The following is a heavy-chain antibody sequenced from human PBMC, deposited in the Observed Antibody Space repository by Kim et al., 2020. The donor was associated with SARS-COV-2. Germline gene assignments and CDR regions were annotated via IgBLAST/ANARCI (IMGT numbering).Heavy chain of an antibody. J-gene: IGHJ4*02. D-gene: IGHD2-2*01. CDR3: AKDGRMLVPAAMVDY. V-gene: IGHV3-23*01. Sequence: DSVKGRFTISRDNSKNTLYLQMNSLRAEDTAVYYCAKDGRMLVPAAMVDYWGQGTLVTVSS.